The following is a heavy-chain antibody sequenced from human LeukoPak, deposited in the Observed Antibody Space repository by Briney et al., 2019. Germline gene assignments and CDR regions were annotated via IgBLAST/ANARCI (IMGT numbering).Heavy chain of an antibody. D-gene: IGHD5-18*01. V-gene: IGHV3-23*01. Sequence: GGSLRLSCAASGFNFINYALVWVRQAPGKGPEWVSSITNSGDKAYYADSVKGRFTISRDNPKNTLYLQMNSLRAEDTALYYCAKAGYSFGLDSWGQGTLVTVSS. CDR3: AKAGYSFGLDS. CDR1: GFNFINYA. CDR2: ITNSGDKA. J-gene: IGHJ4*02.